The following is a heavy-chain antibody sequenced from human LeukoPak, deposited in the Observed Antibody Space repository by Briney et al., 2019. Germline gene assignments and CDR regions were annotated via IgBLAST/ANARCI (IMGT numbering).Heavy chain of an antibody. CDR2: IWYDGSNK. CDR1: GFTFSSYG. CDR3: ARGDSGYDYSNPDY. J-gene: IGHJ4*02. Sequence: GRSLRLSCAASGFTFSSYGMHWVRQAPGKGLGWVAVIWYDGSNKYYADSVKGRFTISRDNSKNTLYLQMNSLRAEDTAVYYCARGDSGYDYSNPDYWGQGTLVTVSS. D-gene: IGHD5-12*01. V-gene: IGHV3-33*01.